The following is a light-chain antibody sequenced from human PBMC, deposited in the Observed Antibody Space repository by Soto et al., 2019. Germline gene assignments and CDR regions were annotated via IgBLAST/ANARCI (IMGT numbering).Light chain of an antibody. CDR3: QQYGTSPYT. CDR2: STS. V-gene: IGKV3-20*01. Sequence: IVLTQSPGTLSLSPGDRATLSCRASQSVPSTYFAWYQQTPGQAPRLLIYSTSTRATGVPDRFSGSGSGTDFTLAISRLEPEDFALYYCQQYGTSPYTFGRGTKLEIK. CDR1: QSVPSTY. J-gene: IGKJ2*01.